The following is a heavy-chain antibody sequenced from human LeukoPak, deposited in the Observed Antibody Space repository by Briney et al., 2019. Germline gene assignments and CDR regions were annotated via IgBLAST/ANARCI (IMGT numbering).Heavy chain of an antibody. CDR1: GFTFSNFA. V-gene: IGHV3-23*01. J-gene: IGHJ4*02. Sequence: GGSLRLSCAAPGFTFSNFAVTWVRQAPGKGLEWVSVVTGTGDKTYYADSAKGRFTISRDNSKNTVHLQMNSLRADDTAVYYCTKDRSNGFDYWGQGALVTVSS. D-gene: IGHD5-18*01. CDR2: VTGTGDKT. CDR3: TKDRSNGFDY.